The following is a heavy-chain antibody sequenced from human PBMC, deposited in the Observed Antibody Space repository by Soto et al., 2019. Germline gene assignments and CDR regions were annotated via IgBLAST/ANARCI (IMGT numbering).Heavy chain of an antibody. CDR2: INPNSGGT. Sequence: GASVKVSCKASGYTFTGYYMHWVRQAPGQGLEWMGWINPNSGGTNYAQKFQGWVTMTRDTSISTAYMELSRLRSDDTAVYYCARDGGNGSGSYYNEVDGMDVWGQGTTVTVSS. J-gene: IGHJ6*02. CDR3: ARDGGNGSGSYYNEVDGMDV. V-gene: IGHV1-2*04. D-gene: IGHD3-10*01. CDR1: GYTFTGYY.